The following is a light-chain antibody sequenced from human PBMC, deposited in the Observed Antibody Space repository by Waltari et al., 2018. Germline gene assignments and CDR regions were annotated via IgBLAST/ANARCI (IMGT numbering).Light chain of an antibody. CDR3: QHRANWPLT. Sequence: EIVLTQSPATLSLSPGERATLSCRASQSISTYLGWYQQKPGQAPRRLIYDASKRATDIPARFSGSGSGTDFTLAISSLEPEDFAVYYCQHRANWPLTFGGGTKVEIK. CDR1: QSISTY. V-gene: IGKV3-11*01. J-gene: IGKJ4*01. CDR2: DAS.